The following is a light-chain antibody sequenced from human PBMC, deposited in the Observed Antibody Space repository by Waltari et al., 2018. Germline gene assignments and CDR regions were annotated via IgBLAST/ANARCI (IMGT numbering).Light chain of an antibody. CDR2: DAS. Sequence: SGRAGQCVGKSLAGYQHKPGQAPRLLIYDASSRATGIPDRFSGSGSGTDFSLTISRLEPEDFSVYYCQHYVTLPATFGQGTKVEV. CDR1: QCVGKS. J-gene: IGKJ1*01. CDR3: QHYVTLPAT. V-gene: IGKV3-20*01.